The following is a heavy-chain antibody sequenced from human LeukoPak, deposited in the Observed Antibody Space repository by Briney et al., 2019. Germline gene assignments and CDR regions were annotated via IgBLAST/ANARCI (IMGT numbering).Heavy chain of an antibody. V-gene: IGHV3-9*01. J-gene: IGHJ3*02. CDR2: ISWNSGSI. D-gene: IGHD6-13*01. CDR1: GFTFDDYA. CDR3: AKDIGSIPGGDAFDI. Sequence: HSGGSLRLSCAASGFTFDDYAMHWVRQAPGKGLEWVSGISWNSGSIGYADSVRGRFTISRDNAKNSLYLQMNSLRAEDTALYYCAKDIGSIPGGDAFDIWGQGTMVTVSS.